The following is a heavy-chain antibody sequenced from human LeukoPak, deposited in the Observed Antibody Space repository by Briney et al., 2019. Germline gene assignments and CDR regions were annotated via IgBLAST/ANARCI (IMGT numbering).Heavy chain of an antibody. D-gene: IGHD2-15*01. J-gene: IGHJ5*02. Sequence: GASVKVSCKASGYTFTSYGISWVRQAPGQGLEWMGWISAYNGNTNYAQKLQGRATMTTDTSTSTAYMELRSLRSDDTAVYYCARVWGCSGGSCYSPHLNWFDPWGQGTLVTVSS. CDR3: ARVWGCSGGSCYSPHLNWFDP. CDR2: ISAYNGNT. V-gene: IGHV1-18*01. CDR1: GYTFTSYG.